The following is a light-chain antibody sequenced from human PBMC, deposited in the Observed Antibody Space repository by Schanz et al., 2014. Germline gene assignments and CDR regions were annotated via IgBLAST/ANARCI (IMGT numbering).Light chain of an antibody. J-gene: IGLJ3*02. V-gene: IGLV2-11*01. CDR3: CSYAGTYTWE. CDR1: SSDVGGYNY. Sequence: QSALTQPRSVSGSPGQSVAISCTGTSSDVGGYNYVSWYQHHPGKAPKLMIYDVSKRPSGVPDRFSGSKSGNTASLTISGLQADNEAEYYCCSYAGTYTWEFGGGTKVTVL. CDR2: DVS.